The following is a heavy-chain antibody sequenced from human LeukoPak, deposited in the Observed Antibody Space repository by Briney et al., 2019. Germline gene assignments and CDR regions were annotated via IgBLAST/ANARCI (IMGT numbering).Heavy chain of an antibody. CDR2: ISSDGSST. CDR3: AKLTGTSGPPFDF. V-gene: IGHV3-74*01. J-gene: IGHJ4*02. D-gene: IGHD1-7*01. CDR1: GFTSSSHW. Sequence: PGGSLRLSCAASGFTSSSHWMHWVRQAPGKGLVWVSRISSDGSSTSYADSVKGRFTISRDNAKNTLYLQMNSLRAEDTAVYYCAKLTGTSGPPFDFWGQGTLVTVSS.